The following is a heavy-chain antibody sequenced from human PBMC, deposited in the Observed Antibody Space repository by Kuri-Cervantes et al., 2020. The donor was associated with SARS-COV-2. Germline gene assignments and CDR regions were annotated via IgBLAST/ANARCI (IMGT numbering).Heavy chain of an antibody. CDR1: GGTLSGFG. CDR2: TISVWDSS. Sequence: SVKVSCKASGGTLSGFGLSWVRQAPGQGLEWMGGTISVWDSSTYAQKFEGRVTITADEYTDTGYMELVGLRPDGTAVYYCARGQASRMTGGGDFHYHYMDDWGAGTTVTVSS. V-gene: IGHV1-69*13. D-gene: IGHD1-20*01. CDR3: ARGQASRMTGGGDFHYHYMDD. J-gene: IGHJ6*03.